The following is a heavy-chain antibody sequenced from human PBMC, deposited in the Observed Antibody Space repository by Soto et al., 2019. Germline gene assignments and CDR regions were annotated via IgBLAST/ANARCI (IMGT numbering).Heavy chain of an antibody. CDR1: GGSISSYY. CDR2: IYTSGST. V-gene: IGHV4-4*07. CDR3: ARDMDDFWSGYPF. D-gene: IGHD3-3*01. J-gene: IGHJ4*02. Sequence: QVQLQESGPGLVKPSETLSRTCTVSGGSISSYYWSWIRQPAGKGLEWIGRIYTSGSTNYNPSLKSRVTMSVDTSKTQLSLKLSSVTAADTAVYYCARDMDDFWSGYPFWGQGTLVTVSS.